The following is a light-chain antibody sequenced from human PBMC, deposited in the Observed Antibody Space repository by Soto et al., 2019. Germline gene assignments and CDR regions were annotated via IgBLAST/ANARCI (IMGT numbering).Light chain of an antibody. CDR3: QQYENRPT. V-gene: IGKV1-33*01. J-gene: IGKJ5*01. CDR1: QTICSR. Sequence: DIQMTQSPSTLSGSLGERVTITCRASQTICSRLAWYQQKPGKAPKLLIYDASNLEAGVPSRFRGSGSGTDFTFTTSRLQPEDIATYYCQQYENRPTFGQGTRLEIK. CDR2: DAS.